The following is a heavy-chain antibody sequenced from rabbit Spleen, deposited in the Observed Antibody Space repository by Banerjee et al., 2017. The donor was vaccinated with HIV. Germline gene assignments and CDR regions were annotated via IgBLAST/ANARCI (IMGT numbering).Heavy chain of an antibody. Sequence: EQLEESGGGLVKPEGSLTLTCNASGGSFSAKDVLCWVRQAPGKGLQWIACINTYTGKAVYATWANGRFTVSRTSSTTVTLQMTSLTAADTATYFCARDLAIVVGWNFSLWGQGTLVTVS. V-gene: IGHV1S45*01. CDR1: GGSFSAKDV. CDR2: INTYTGKA. J-gene: IGHJ4*01. D-gene: IGHD3-1*01. CDR3: ARDLAIVVGWNFSL.